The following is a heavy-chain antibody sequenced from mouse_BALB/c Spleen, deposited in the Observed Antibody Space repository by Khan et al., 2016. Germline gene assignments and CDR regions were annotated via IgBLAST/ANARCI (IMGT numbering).Heavy chain of an antibody. CDR1: GYSFTSYW. D-gene: IGHD1-1*01. J-gene: IGHJ4*01. CDR3: TNYHGSSDGMDY. Sequence: EVQLQESGTVLTGPGASVKMSCQASGYSFTSYWMHWVKQRPGQGLEWIGAIYPGNSDTTYNQKFKGKAKLTTVTSANTAYMELSSLTNEDSAVYYCTNYHGSSDGMDYWGQGTSVTVSS. V-gene: IGHV1-5*01. CDR2: IYPGNSDT.